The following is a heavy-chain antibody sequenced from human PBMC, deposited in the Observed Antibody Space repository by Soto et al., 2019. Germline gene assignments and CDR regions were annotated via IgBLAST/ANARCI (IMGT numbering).Heavy chain of an antibody. V-gene: IGHV1-46*01. CDR2: VNPSGGHT. Sequence: QVQLVQSGAEVKKPGASVKVSCKASGDTFTDYYIHWVRQAPGQGLEWMGTVNPSGGHTTYAQHFLGRLTMTRDTSTSTLYMEMTSLTSEEKAIYYCARGGHVVVVTAALDYWGQGTLVTVSS. CDR1: GDTFTDYY. CDR3: ARGGHVVVVTAALDY. J-gene: IGHJ4*02. D-gene: IGHD2-21*02.